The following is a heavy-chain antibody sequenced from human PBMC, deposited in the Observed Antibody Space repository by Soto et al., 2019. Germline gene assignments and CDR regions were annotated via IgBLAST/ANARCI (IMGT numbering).Heavy chain of an antibody. V-gene: IGHV4-59*08. Sequence: PLETLSLTCTVSGGSIIDYYWSWIRQPPGKGLEWMGYIYYSGTTGYSPSQNSRITISENTYKNQFSLKLSSVTAADSAIYYCARQSGGYYYYGMDVWGQGTTVTVS. CDR1: GGSIIDYY. CDR2: IYYSGTT. D-gene: IGHD1-26*01. CDR3: ARQSGGYYYYGMDV. J-gene: IGHJ6*02.